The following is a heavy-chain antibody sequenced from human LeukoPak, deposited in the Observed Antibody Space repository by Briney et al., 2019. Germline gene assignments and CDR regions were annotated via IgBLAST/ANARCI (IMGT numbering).Heavy chain of an antibody. Sequence: GGSLRLSCAASGFTFSSYSMNWVRQAPGKGLEWVSYISSSSSTIYYADSVKGRFTISRDNAQNSVYLQMNSLRAEDTAVYYCARGHYGMDAWGQGTTVTVSS. CDR3: ARGHYGMDA. V-gene: IGHV3-48*04. CDR2: ISSSSSTI. CDR1: GFTFSSYS. J-gene: IGHJ6*02.